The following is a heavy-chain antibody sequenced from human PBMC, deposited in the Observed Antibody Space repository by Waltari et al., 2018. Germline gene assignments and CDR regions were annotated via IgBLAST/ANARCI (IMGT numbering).Heavy chain of an antibody. J-gene: IGHJ4*02. D-gene: IGHD2-8*02. Sequence: QLQLQESGPGLVKPSETLSLTCTVSGGSISSSSYYWGWIRQPPGKGLEWIGSIYYSGSTYYNPSLKSRVTISVDTSKNQFSLKLSSVTAADTAVYYCARGPHCTGGVCQPFDYWGQGTLVTVSS. CDR2: IYYSGST. V-gene: IGHV4-39*01. CDR1: GGSISSSSYY. CDR3: ARGPHCTGGVCQPFDY.